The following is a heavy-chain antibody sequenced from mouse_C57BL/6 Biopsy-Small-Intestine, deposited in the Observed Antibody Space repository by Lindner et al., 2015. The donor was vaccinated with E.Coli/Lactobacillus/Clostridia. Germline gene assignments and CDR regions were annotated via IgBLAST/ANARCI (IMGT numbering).Heavy chain of an antibody. D-gene: IGHD2-13*01. V-gene: IGHV9S8*01. Sequence: VKVSCKASGYTIISDAINWVRQAPGQGLEWMGWINTNTGKATYAQDFTGRFVFSLDTSVNTAYLQVTSLKAEDTGMYYCTTSRGDWELRTWGQGTLVTVSS. CDR3: TTSRGDWELRT. J-gene: IGHJ4*01. CDR1: GYTIISDA. CDR2: INTNTGKA.